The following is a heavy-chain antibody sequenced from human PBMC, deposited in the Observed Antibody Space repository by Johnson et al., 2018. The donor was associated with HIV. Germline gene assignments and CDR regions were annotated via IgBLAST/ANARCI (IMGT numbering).Heavy chain of an antibody. CDR1: GFTLSLFA. CDR2: ISGSGGST. Sequence: QVQLVESGGGLVQPGGSLRLSCTASGFTLSLFAMHWVRQAPGKGLEYVSGISGSGGSTYYADSVKGRFTISRDNSKNTLYRQMTSLRAEDTAVYYCAKDCLGVGWSRAFDIWGQGTMVTVSS. CDR3: AKDCLGVGWSRAFDI. D-gene: IGHD3-3*01. J-gene: IGHJ3*02. V-gene: IGHV3-64*04.